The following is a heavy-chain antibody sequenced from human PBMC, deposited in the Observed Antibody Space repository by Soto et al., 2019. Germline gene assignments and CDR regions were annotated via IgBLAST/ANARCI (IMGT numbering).Heavy chain of an antibody. CDR3: ARDQCSGGSCLDAFDI. CDR2: IYYSGST. Sequence: SETLSLTCTVSGGSISSYYWSWIRQPPGKGLEWIGYIYYSGSTNYNPSLKSRVTISVDTSENQFSLKLSSVTAADTAVYYCARDQCSGGSCLDAFDIWGQGTMVTVSS. D-gene: IGHD2-15*01. V-gene: IGHV4-59*01. CDR1: GGSISSYY. J-gene: IGHJ3*02.